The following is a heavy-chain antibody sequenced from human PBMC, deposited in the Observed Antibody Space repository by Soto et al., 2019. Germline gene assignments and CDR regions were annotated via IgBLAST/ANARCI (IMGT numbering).Heavy chain of an antibody. CDR2: ISSSSSYI. Sequence: PGGSLRLSCAASGFTFSSYSMNWVRQAPGKGLEWVSSISSSSSYIYYADSVKGRVTISRDNAKNSLYLQMNSLRAEDTAVYYCARDPHYYDRSGYYLSENWFDPWGQGTLVTVYS. J-gene: IGHJ5*02. D-gene: IGHD3-22*01. CDR3: ARDPHYYDRSGYYLSENWFDP. CDR1: GFTFSSYS. V-gene: IGHV3-21*01.